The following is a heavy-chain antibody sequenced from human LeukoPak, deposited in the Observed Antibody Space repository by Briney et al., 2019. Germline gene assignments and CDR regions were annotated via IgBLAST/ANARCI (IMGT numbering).Heavy chain of an antibody. J-gene: IGHJ4*02. Sequence: GGSLRLSCAASGFSVTTNYMSWVRQAPGKGLEWVSVIYSGGTTYYADSVKGRFTISRDISKNTLSLQMNSLRAEGMAVYYCARGRRDGYNLGYWGQGTLVAVSS. CDR3: ARGRRDGYNLGY. CDR1: GFSVTTNY. V-gene: IGHV3-53*01. D-gene: IGHD5-24*01. CDR2: IYSGGTT.